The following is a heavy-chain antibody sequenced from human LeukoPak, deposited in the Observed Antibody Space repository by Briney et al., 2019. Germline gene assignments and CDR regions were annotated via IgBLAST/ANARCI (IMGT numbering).Heavy chain of an antibody. V-gene: IGHV4-30-4*08. CDR1: GGSISLGGYY. CDR2: IYYSGST. J-gene: IGHJ3*02. Sequence: PSETLSLTCSVSGGSISLGGYYWNWVRQLPGKGLEWIGFIYYSGSTYSNPSLKSRATISVDTSKNQFSLKLSSVTAADTAVYYCATSGTYYYDSSGYLYAFDIWGQGTMVTVSS. D-gene: IGHD3-22*01. CDR3: ATSGTYYYDSSGYLYAFDI.